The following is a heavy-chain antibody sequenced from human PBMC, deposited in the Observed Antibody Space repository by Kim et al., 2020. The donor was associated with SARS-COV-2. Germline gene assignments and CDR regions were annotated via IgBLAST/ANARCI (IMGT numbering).Heavy chain of an antibody. J-gene: IGHJ4*02. V-gene: IGHV3-30-3*01. Sequence: GGSLRLSCAASGFTFSSYAMHWVRQAPGKGLEWVAVISYDGSNKYYADSVKGRFTISRDNSKNTLYLQMNSLRAEDTAVYYCARVGRILEWLVNFDYWGQGTLVTVSS. CDR1: GFTFSSYA. CDR3: ARVGRILEWLVNFDY. D-gene: IGHD3-3*01. CDR2: ISYDGSNK.